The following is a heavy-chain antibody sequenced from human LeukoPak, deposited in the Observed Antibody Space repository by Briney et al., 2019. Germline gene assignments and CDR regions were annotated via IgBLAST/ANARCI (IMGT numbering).Heavy chain of an antibody. CDR1: GFTFLSYA. CDR2: TSSDGGST. J-gene: IGHJ4*02. CDR3: VKGGGGYKDPFDY. Sequence: PGGSLRLSCSASGFTFLSYAMHWVRQAPGKGLEYVSATSSDGGSTYYADSVKGRFTISRDNSKNTLYPQMSSLRAEDTAVYYCVKGGGGYKDPFDYWGQGTLVTVSS. V-gene: IGHV3-64D*06. D-gene: IGHD5-24*01.